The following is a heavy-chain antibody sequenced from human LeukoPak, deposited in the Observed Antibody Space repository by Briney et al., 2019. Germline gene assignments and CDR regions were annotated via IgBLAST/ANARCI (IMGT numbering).Heavy chain of an antibody. D-gene: IGHD6-19*01. CDR2: IYYSGST. V-gene: IGHV4-59*01. J-gene: IGHJ4*02. CDR1: GGSISSYY. CDR3: ARDIPLPYSSGVGFDY. Sequence: PSETLSLTCTVSGGSISSYYWSWTRQPPGKGLEWIGYIYYSGSTNYNPSLKSRVTISVHTSKNQFPLKLSSVTAADTAAYYCARDIPLPYSSGVGFDYWGQGTLVTVSS.